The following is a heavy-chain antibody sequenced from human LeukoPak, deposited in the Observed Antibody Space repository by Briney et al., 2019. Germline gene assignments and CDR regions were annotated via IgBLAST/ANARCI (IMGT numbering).Heavy chain of an antibody. J-gene: IGHJ4*02. D-gene: IGHD2-2*01. CDR3: ARIGYSSSSLDY. V-gene: IGHV3-7*01. Sequence: GGSLRLSCAASGFTFSSYAMTWVRQAPGKGLEWVANIKEDGSQIYFVDSLKGRFTISRDNAKKSVHLQMNSLRAEDTAVYYCARIGYSSSSLDYWGQGTLVTVSS. CDR2: IKEDGSQI. CDR1: GFTFSSYA.